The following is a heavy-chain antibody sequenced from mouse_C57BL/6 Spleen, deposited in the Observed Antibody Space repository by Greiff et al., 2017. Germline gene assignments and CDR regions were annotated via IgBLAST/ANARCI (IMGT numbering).Heavy chain of an antibody. CDR1: GFTFSDYG. V-gene: IGHV5-15*01. CDR3: ARQNSSGYVDAMDY. D-gene: IGHD3-2*02. J-gene: IGHJ4*01. Sequence: EVQLQESGGGLVQPGGSLKLSCAASGFTFSDYGMAWVRQAPRKGPEWVAFISNLAYSIYYADTVTGRFTISRENAKNTLYLEMSSLRSEDTAMYYCARQNSSGYVDAMDYWGQGTSVTVSS. CDR2: ISNLAYSI.